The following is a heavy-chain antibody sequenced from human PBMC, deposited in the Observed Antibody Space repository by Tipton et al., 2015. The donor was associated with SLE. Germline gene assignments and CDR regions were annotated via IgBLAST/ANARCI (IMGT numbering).Heavy chain of an antibody. Sequence: TLSLTCAVYGGSFSGYYWSWIRQSPGKGLEWIGEINHSGSTNYNPSLKSRVTISVDTSKKQFSLKVSSVTAVDTAVYYCARAQRLVRWFDPWGQGTLVTVSS. J-gene: IGHJ5*02. V-gene: IGHV4-34*01. D-gene: IGHD6-13*01. CDR3: ARAQRLVRWFDP. CDR2: INHSGST. CDR1: GGSFSGYY.